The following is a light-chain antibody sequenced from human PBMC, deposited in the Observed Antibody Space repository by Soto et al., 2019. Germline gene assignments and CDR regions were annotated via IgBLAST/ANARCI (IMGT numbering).Light chain of an antibody. CDR1: QSVDSY. Sequence: EIVLTQSPATLSLSAGERATLSCRASQSVDSYLTWYQQKPGQAPRLLIYDVSKRATGIPVRFSGSGSGTDFTLNISSLEPEDVAIYYCQQRRNWPLTFGGGTKVEIK. V-gene: IGKV3-11*01. CDR3: QQRRNWPLT. CDR2: DVS. J-gene: IGKJ4*01.